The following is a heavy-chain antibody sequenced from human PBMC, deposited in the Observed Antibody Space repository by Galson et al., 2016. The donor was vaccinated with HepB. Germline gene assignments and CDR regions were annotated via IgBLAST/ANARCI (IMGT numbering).Heavy chain of an antibody. J-gene: IGHJ4*02. CDR3: SRGPDDCDWVDFLDC. V-gene: IGHV3-7*04. D-gene: IGHD2-21*01. CDR1: GFTFSSNW. Sequence: SLRLSCATSGFTFSSNWMSWVRQAPGKGLEWVAKIKQDGTENYVDSVKGRFTISRDYAKNSLYLQMNSLRAEDTAAYYWSRGPDDCDWVDFLDCWGQGTLVTVSS. CDR2: IKQDGTE.